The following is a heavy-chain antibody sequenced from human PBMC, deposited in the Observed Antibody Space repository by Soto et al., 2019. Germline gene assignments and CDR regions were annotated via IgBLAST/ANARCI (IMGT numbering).Heavy chain of an antibody. CDR2: ISSDGTSA. Sequence: GGSLRLSCAASGFTFSSYWMHWVRQVPGTGPVWVSRISSDGTSAAYADSVKGRFTISRDNAKNTLSLQMDSLRAEDTAVYSCVRGAPFDYWGQGAQVTVSS. CDR3: VRGAPFDY. V-gene: IGHV3-74*01. J-gene: IGHJ4*02. CDR1: GFTFSSYW.